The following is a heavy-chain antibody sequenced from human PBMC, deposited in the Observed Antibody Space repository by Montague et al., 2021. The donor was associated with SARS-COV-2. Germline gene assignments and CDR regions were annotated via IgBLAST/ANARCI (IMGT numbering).Heavy chain of an antibody. Sequence: SLRLSCAASGFTFSSYDMHWVRQATGKGLEWVSAIGTAGDTYYPGSVKGRFTISRENAKNSLYLQMNSLRAEDTAVYYCARDSGRYYDFWSGYYHSHYYYYMDVWGKGTTITVSS. CDR2: IGTAGDT. J-gene: IGHJ6*03. CDR1: GFTFSSYD. D-gene: IGHD3-3*01. V-gene: IGHV3-13*01. CDR3: ARDSGRYYDFWSGYYHSHYYYYMDV.